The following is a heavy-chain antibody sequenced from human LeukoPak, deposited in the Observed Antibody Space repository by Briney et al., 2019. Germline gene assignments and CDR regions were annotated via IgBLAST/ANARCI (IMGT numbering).Heavy chain of an antibody. CDR2: MSFDVNNK. CDR1: GFTFSSYA. D-gene: IGHD2-2*02. J-gene: IGHJ4*02. Sequence: GGSLRLSCATSGFTFSSYAFHWVRQAPGKGLEWVAAMSFDVNNKYYADSVRGRFTISRDNSKNTLYLQMNSLRAEDTAVYSCARGYCTSSSCYNDYWGQGTLVTVSS. V-gene: IGHV3-30*04. CDR3: ARGYCTSSSCYNDY.